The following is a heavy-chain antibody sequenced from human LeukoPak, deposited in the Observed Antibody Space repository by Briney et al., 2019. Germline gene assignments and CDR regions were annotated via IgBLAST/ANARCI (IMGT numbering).Heavy chain of an antibody. D-gene: IGHD3-22*01. CDR1: GLIFSGYG. Sequence: GGSLRLSCAVSGLIFSGYGMHWVRQAPGKGLEWVAFISHDGSNKYYADSVKGRFTISRDNSKNTLYLQMSSLRAEDTAVYYCAKLDYDSSGTDCWGQGTLVTVSS. CDR3: AKLDYDSSGTDC. CDR2: ISHDGSNK. J-gene: IGHJ4*02. V-gene: IGHV3-30*18.